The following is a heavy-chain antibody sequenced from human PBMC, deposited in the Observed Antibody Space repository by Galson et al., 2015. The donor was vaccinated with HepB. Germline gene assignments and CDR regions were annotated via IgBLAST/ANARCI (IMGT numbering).Heavy chain of an antibody. Sequence: CAISGDSVXSNSXXXNWIRQSPSRGLEWLGKTFYRSKWYHESAVSVRSRITFYPDTSKNQLSLQLKSVTPEDTAVYYCTRGILASGNDHWGQGTLVTVSS. D-gene: IGHD6-13*01. CDR1: GDSVXSNSXX. CDR2: TFYRSKWYH. V-gene: IGHV6-1*01. J-gene: IGHJ5*02. CDR3: TRGILASGNDH.